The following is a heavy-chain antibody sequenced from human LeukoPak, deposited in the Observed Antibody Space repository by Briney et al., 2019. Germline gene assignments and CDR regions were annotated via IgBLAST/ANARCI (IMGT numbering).Heavy chain of an antibody. CDR2: IYYSGST. V-gene: IGHV4-59*11. J-gene: IGHJ4*02. D-gene: IGHD5-18*01. CDR3: AKVQEGYSYGYYFDY. Sequence: SETLSLTCTVSGGSISSHYWSWIRQPPGKGLEWIGYIYYSGSTNYNPSLKSRVTISVDTSKNQFSLKPSSVTAADTAVYYCAKVQEGYSYGYYFDYWGQGTLVTVSS. CDR1: GGSISSHY.